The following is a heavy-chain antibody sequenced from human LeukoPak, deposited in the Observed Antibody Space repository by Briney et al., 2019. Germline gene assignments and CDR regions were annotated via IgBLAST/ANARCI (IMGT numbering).Heavy chain of an antibody. D-gene: IGHD1-26*01. CDR2: ISSSGSTI. V-gene: IGHV3-48*03. J-gene: IGHJ4*02. CDR1: GFTFSSYE. CDR3: ARDRGSGSYYGVSSY. Sequence: GGSLRLSCAASGFTFSSYEMNWVRQAPGKGLEWVPYISSSGSTIYYADSVKGRFTISRDNAKNSLYLQMNSLRAEDTAVYYCARDRGSGSYYGVSSYWGQGTLVTVSS.